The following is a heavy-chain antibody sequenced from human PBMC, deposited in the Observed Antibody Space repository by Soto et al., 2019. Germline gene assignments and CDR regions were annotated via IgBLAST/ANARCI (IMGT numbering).Heavy chain of an antibody. J-gene: IGHJ6*03. CDR1: GFTFSSYA. V-gene: IGHV3-64*02. CDR2: ISSNGVST. D-gene: IGHD6-6*01. Sequence: PGGSLRLSCAASGFTFSSYAMSWVRQAPGKGLEYVSAISSNGVSTYYADSVKGRFTISRDNSKNTVYLQMGSLRPEDMAVYYCARRARPDFYYMDVWGKGTTVTVSS. CDR3: ARRARPDFYYMDV.